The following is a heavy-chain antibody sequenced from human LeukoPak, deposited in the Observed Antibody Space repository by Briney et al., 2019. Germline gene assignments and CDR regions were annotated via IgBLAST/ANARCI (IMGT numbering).Heavy chain of an antibody. Sequence: SETLSLTCAVYGGSFRGYYWSWIRQPPGKGLEWIGSIYYSGSTYYNPSLKSRVTISVDTSKNQFSLKLSSLTAADTAVYYCARQHTRGAVVALVDYWGQGTLVTVSS. J-gene: IGHJ4*02. CDR2: IYYSGST. CDR3: ARQHTRGAVVALVDY. CDR1: GGSFRGYY. V-gene: IGHV4-34*01. D-gene: IGHD3-22*01.